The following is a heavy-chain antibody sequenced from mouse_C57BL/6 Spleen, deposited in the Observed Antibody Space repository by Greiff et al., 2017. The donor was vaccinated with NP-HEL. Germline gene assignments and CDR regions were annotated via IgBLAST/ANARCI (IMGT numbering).Heavy chain of an antibody. D-gene: IGHD2-1*01. Sequence: QVQLQQSGPELVKPGASVKISCKASGYAFSSSWMNWVKQRPGKGLEWIGRIYPGDGDTNYNGKFKGKATLTADKSSSTAYMQLSSLTSEDSAVYFCAREGDLPYFDYWGQGTTLTVSS. V-gene: IGHV1-82*01. CDR2: IYPGDGDT. J-gene: IGHJ2*01. CDR1: GYAFSSSW. CDR3: AREGDLPYFDY.